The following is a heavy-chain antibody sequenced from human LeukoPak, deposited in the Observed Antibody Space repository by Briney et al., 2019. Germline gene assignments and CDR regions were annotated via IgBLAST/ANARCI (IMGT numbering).Heavy chain of an antibody. CDR2: IKQDGSEK. V-gene: IGHV3-7*01. Sequence: PGGSLRLSCPTSGFTFSSYWMNWVRQAPGKGLEWVANIKQDGSEKYYVDSVKGRFTISRDNAKNPLYLQMNSLRAVDTAVYYCARGRGVDYWGQGTLVTVSS. CDR1: GFTFSSYW. J-gene: IGHJ4*02. CDR3: ARGRGVDY. D-gene: IGHD3-16*01.